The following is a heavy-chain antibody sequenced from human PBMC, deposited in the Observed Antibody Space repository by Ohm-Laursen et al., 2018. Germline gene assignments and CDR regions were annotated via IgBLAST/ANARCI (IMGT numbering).Heavy chain of an antibody. D-gene: IGHD3-10*01. CDR2: ISWNNGYI. J-gene: IGHJ4*02. CDR1: GFTFDNYA. CDR3: AREEGSFDY. V-gene: IGHV3-9*01. Sequence: SLRLSCSASGFTFDNYAMHWVRQAPGKGLEWVSGISWNNGYIGYADSVKGRFTISRDNAKNSLYLQMNSLRAEDTAVYYCAREEGSFDYWGQGTLVTVSS.